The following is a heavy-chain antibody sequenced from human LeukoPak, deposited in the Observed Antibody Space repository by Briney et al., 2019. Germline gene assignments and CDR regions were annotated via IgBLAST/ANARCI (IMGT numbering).Heavy chain of an antibody. CDR2: IYYSGST. Sequence: PSETLSLTCTVSGGSVSSSAYYWGWIRQPPEKGLEWIGNIYYSGSTYYNPSLKSRVTISIDTSKNQFSLKLSSVTAADTAVYYCAIRSHRSRRSPNPQKKAYYYYMDVWGKGTTVTVSS. CDR3: AIRSHRSRRSPNPQKKAYYYYMDV. V-gene: IGHV4-39*07. CDR1: GGSVSSSAYY. D-gene: IGHD1-14*01. J-gene: IGHJ6*03.